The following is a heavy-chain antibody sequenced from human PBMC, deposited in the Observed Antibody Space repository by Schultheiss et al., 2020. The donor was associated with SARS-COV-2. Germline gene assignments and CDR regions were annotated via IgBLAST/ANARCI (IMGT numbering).Heavy chain of an antibody. CDR2: IYYSGST. J-gene: IGHJ1*01. V-gene: IGHV4-59*12. CDR3: ARRLSRYFQH. CDR1: GGSISSYY. Sequence: SQTLSLTCTVSGGSISSYYWSWIRQPPGKGLEWIGYIYYSGSTNYNPSLKSRVTISVDTSKNQFSLKLSSVTAADTAVYYCARRLSRYFQHWGQGTLVTVSS.